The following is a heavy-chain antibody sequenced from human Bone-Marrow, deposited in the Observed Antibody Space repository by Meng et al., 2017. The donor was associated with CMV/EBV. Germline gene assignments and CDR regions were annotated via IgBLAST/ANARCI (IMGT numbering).Heavy chain of an antibody. J-gene: IGHJ4*02. CDR1: GFTFSSYA. Sequence: GGSLRLSCAASGFTFSSYAMSWVRQAPGKGLEWVSAIRGSGGSTYYADSVKSRFTIPRDNSKNTLYLQMNSQRAEYTDVYYFAKGSGYYYGSGSYLDYWGQGTLVTVSS. CDR2: IRGSGGST. V-gene: IGHV3-23*01. CDR3: AKGSGYYYGSGSYLDY. D-gene: IGHD3-10*01.